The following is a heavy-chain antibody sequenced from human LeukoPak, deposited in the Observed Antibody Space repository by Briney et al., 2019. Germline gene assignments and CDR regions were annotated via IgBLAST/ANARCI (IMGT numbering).Heavy chain of an antibody. J-gene: IGHJ4*02. CDR1: GFTFDDYA. V-gene: IGHV3-9*01. CDR3: AKSYGYKGQESSLFDF. D-gene: IGHD5-24*01. CDR2: ISWNSGTV. Sequence: PGRSLRLSCAAPGFTFDDYAMHWVRRAPGKGLEWVSGISWNSGTVDYMDSVKGRFTISRDNAKNSLYLQMNSLRPEDTAFYYCAKSYGYKGQESSLFDFWGQGTLVTVSS.